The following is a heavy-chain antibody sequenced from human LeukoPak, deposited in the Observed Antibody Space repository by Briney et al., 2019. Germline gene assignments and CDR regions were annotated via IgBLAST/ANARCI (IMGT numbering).Heavy chain of an antibody. J-gene: IGHJ4*02. D-gene: IGHD5-24*01. CDR3: ARDRYGDGFAHFDY. CDR2: ITPSGGT. Sequence: ASVKFSCKASGYTFTSYAMHWVRQAPGQGLEWMGWITPSGGTNYPQKFQGRVAITRDTSISTAYMDLSRLTSDDTAVYYCARDRYGDGFAHFDYWGQGALVTVSS. V-gene: IGHV1-2*02. CDR1: GYTFTSYA.